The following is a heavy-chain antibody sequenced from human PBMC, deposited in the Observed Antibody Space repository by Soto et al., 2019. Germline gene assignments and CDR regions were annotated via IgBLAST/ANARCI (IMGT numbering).Heavy chain of an antibody. CDR2: IKSKSSGGTT. V-gene: IGHV3-15*01. D-gene: IGHD4-4*01. Sequence: LVESGGGLVKPGGSIRLSCAASGFIFRNAWMSWVRQAPGKGLEWVGRIKSKSSGGTTDYGAPVEGRVTITRDDSKGILYLQMTSLTVEDTAVYFCTSEKGWRQSPLDSWGQGALVTVSS. CDR1: GFIFRNAW. CDR3: TSEKGWRQSPLDS. J-gene: IGHJ5*01.